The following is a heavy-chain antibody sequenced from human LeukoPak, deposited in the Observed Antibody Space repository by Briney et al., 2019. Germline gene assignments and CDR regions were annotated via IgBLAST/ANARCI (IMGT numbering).Heavy chain of an antibody. CDR2: ISSSGSNI. D-gene: IGHD3-10*02. Sequence: GGSLRLSCAASAFTFSDYYMRWIRQAPGKGLEWISYISSSGSNIYYADSVKGRFTISRDNAKNSLYLQMNSLRAEDTAVYYCAELGITMIGGVWGKGTTVTISS. J-gene: IGHJ6*04. CDR1: AFTFSDYY. CDR3: AELGITMIGGV. V-gene: IGHV3-11*04.